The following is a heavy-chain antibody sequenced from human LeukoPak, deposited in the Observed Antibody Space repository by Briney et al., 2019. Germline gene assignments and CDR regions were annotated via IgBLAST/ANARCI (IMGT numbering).Heavy chain of an antibody. CDR1: GDTFSNYA. CDR2: IIPILGTA. V-gene: IGHV1-69*04. J-gene: IGHJ6*03. D-gene: IGHD3-3*01. Sequence: GASVKVSCKASGDTFSNYAISWVRRARGQGLEWMGRIIPILGTADYAQKFQGRVTISADKSTTTAYMELSSLRSEDTAVYYCARVNYDFWSGYPNPYYYYMDVWGKGTTVTVSS. CDR3: ARVNYDFWSGYPNPYYYYMDV.